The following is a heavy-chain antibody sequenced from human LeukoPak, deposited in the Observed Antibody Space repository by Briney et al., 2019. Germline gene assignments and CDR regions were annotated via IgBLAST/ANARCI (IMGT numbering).Heavy chain of an antibody. J-gene: IGHJ4*02. CDR1: GFTFSSYA. D-gene: IGHD6-19*01. Sequence: GGSLRLSCAASGFTFSSYAMSWVRQAPGKGLEWVSAISGSGGSTYYADSVKGRLTISRDNSKNTLYLQMNSLRAEDTAVYYCAKDLRGIAVAGTLIDYWGQGTLVTVSS. CDR2: ISGSGGST. V-gene: IGHV3-23*01. CDR3: AKDLRGIAVAGTLIDY.